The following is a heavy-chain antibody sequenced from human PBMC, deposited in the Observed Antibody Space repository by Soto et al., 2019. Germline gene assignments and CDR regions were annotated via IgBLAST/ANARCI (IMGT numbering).Heavy chain of an antibody. D-gene: IGHD6-19*01. CDR3: ARLLARIAVAGTHYDY. V-gene: IGHV4-34*01. Sequence: QVQLQQWGAGLLKPSETLSLTCAVYGGSFSGYYWSWIRQPPGKGLEWIGEINHSGSTNYNPSLKSRVTISVDTSKNQFSLKLSSVTAADTAVYYCARLLARIAVAGTHYDYWGQGTLVTVSS. J-gene: IGHJ4*02. CDR1: GGSFSGYY. CDR2: INHSGST.